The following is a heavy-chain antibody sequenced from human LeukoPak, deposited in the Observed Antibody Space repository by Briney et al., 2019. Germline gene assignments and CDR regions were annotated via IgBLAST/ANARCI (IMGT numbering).Heavy chain of an antibody. CDR3: ARDGIFANGLDI. CDR2: IYYIGST. Sequence: SETLSLTCTVSGGSIGSHYWSWIRQPPGKGLELIGHIYYIGSTTYNPSLTSRVTMSVDTSKNQFSLKLNSVTAADTAVYYCARDGIFANGLDIWGEGTMVTVSS. V-gene: IGHV4-59*11. CDR1: GGSIGSHY. D-gene: IGHD2-8*01. J-gene: IGHJ3*02.